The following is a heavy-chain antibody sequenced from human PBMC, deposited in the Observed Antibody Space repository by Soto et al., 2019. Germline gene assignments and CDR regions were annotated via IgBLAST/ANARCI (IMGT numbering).Heavy chain of an antibody. CDR2: INHSGST. D-gene: IGHD2-8*01. V-gene: IGHV4-34*01. J-gene: IGHJ4*02. CDR3: ASHRTFWPFAS. CDR1: GGSFSGYY. Sequence: SETLSLTCAVSGGSFSGYYWSWIRQPPGKGLEWIGEINHSGSTNYNPSLKSRVTISVDTSKNQFSLSLRSVTAADTAVYYCASHRTFWPFASWGQGTVVTVSS.